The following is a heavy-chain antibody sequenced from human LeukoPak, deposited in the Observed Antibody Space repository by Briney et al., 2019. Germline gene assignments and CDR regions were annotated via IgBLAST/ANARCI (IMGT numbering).Heavy chain of an antibody. CDR3: ARASSFYDYVWGSYRPNWFDP. CDR2: IYYSGST. D-gene: IGHD3-16*02. J-gene: IGHJ5*02. V-gene: IGHV4-59*12. CDR1: GGSISSYY. Sequence: SETLSLTCTVSGGSISSYYWSWIRQPPGKGLEWIGYIYYSGSTNYNPSLKSRVTISVDTSKNQFSLKLSSVTAADTAVYYCARASSFYDYVWGSYRPNWFDPWGQGTLVTVSS.